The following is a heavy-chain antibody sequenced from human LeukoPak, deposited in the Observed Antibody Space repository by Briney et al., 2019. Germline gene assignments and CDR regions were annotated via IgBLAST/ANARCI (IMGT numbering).Heavy chain of an antibody. Sequence: PGGSLRLSCAASGFTFSSYAMSWVRQAPGKGLEWVSAISGSGGSTYYADSVKGRFTISRDNSKNTLYLQMNSLRAEDTAVYYCAKDFWPLEQKSYGYSSWLSIPPPRASFDYWGQGTLVTVSS. CDR2: ISGSGGST. CDR1: GFTFSSYA. CDR3: AKDFWPLEQKSYGYSSWLSIPPPRASFDY. V-gene: IGHV3-23*01. D-gene: IGHD5-12*01. J-gene: IGHJ4*02.